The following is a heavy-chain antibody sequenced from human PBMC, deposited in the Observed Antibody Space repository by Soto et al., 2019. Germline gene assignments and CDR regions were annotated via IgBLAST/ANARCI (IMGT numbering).Heavy chain of an antibody. CDR2: IYVTGAV. J-gene: IGHJ5*02. D-gene: IGHD2-21*01. V-gene: IGHV4-31*03. CDR3: ERIRIATNKYKWFDP. CDR1: GAALNSGNYY. Sequence: SETLSLTCIVPGAALNSGNYYWSWIRQVPGKGLEWIGHIYVTGAVDYNPSLRDRITISQDTSERQFSLNLRLVTAADTAVYYCERIRIATNKYKWFDPWGQGTLVTVSS.